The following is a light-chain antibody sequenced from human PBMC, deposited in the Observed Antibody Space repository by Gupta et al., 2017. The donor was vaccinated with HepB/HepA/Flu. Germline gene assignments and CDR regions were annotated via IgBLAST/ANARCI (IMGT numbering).Light chain of an antibody. CDR3: RQHDTCPNT. CDR1: QEIRND. J-gene: IGKJ4*01. CDR2: VAS. V-gene: IGKV1-17*01. Sequence: DIQMTQSPSSLSASVGDRVTITCRASQEIRNDLGWYQQKSGKAPERLIYVASSLQSGVPSGFSGSGSGTDFTLTISSLQPEDFATSYCRQHDTCPNTFGGGTKVQIK.